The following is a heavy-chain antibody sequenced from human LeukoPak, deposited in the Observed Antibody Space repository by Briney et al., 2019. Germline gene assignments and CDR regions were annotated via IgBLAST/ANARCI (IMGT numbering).Heavy chain of an antibody. CDR2: IYHSGST. V-gene: IGHV4-4*02. J-gene: IGHJ6*02. CDR1: GGSISSSNW. Sequence: SGTLSLTCAVSGGSISSSNWWSWVRQPPGKGLEWIGEIYHSGSTNYNPSLKSRVTISVDKSKNQFSLKLSSVTAADTAVYYCARNGYSSSWYRSYYYYYGMDVWGQGTTVTVSS. CDR3: ARNGYSSSWYRSYYYYYGMDV. D-gene: IGHD6-13*01.